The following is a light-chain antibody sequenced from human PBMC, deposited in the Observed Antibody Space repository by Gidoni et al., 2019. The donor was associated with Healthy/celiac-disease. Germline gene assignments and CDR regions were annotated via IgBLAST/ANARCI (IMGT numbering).Light chain of an antibody. V-gene: IGLV1-40*01. CDR2: GNS. Sequence: VRTQPPSVSGAPGQRVTISGTGSRPNIGAGYDVHWYQQLPGTAPKLPIYGNSNRPSGVPDRFSGSKSGTSASLAITGLQAEDEADYYCQSYDSSLSVVVFGGGTKLTVL. CDR3: QSYDSSLSVVV. CDR1: RPNIGAGYD. J-gene: IGLJ2*01.